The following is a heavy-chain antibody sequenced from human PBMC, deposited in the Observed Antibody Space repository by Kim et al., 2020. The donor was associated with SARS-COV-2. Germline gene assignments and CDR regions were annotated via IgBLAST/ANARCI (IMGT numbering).Heavy chain of an antibody. D-gene: IGHD3-22*01. Sequence: PSVKVSCKASGGTFSRYAISWVRQAPGQGLEWIGGIIPIFGTANYAQKFQGRVTITADESTSTAYMELSSLRSEDTAVYYCARDGWGYDSSGYHYFDYWG. V-gene: IGHV1-69*13. CDR2: IIPIFGTA. J-gene: IGHJ4*01. CDR3: ARDGWGYDSSGYHYFDY. CDR1: GGTFSRYA.